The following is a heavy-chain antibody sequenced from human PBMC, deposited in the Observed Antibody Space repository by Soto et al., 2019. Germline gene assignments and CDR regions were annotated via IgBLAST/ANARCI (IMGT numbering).Heavy chain of an antibody. CDR1: GGSISSGGYY. CDR3: ARSMESLADDLFNV. J-gene: IGHJ6*04. CDR2: IYDSGNS. D-gene: IGHD3-16*01. V-gene: IGHV4-31*03. Sequence: SETLSLTCTVSGGSISSGGYYWSWIRQHPGKGLEWIGYIYDSGNSYYTPSLKSRLTISIDTSKNQFSLKLRSVTAADTAVYYCARSMESLADDLFNVWGKGTTVTLXS.